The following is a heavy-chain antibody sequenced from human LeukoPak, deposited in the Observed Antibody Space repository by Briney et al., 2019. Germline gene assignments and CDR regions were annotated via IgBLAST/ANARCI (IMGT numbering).Heavy chain of an antibody. D-gene: IGHD2-21*01. J-gene: IGHJ5*02. CDR1: GGSISSGGYY. CDR3: ARGSVVNPNWFDP. Sequence: SETLSLTCTVSGGSISSGGYYWSWIRQPPGKGLEWIGYIYHSGSTYYNPSLKSRVTISVDRSKNQFSLKLSSVTAADTAVYYCARGSVVNPNWFDPWGQGTLVTVSS. V-gene: IGHV4-30-2*01. CDR2: IYHSGST.